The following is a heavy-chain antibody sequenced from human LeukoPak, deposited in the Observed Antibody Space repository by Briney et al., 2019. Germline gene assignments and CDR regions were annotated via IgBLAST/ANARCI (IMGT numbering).Heavy chain of an antibody. D-gene: IGHD4-17*01. V-gene: IGHV1-69*13. CDR3: ASGGDYGDYSPIEVHWFDP. J-gene: IGHJ5*02. Sequence: ASVKVSCKASGGTFSSYAISWVRQAPGQGLEWVGGIIPIFGTANYAQKFQGRVTITADESTSTAYMELSSLRSEDTAVYYCASGGDYGDYSPIEVHWFDPWGQGTLVTVSS. CDR1: GGTFSSYA. CDR2: IIPIFGTA.